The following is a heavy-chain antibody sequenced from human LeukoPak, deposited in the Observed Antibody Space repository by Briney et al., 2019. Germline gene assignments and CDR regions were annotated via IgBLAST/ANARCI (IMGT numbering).Heavy chain of an antibody. J-gene: IGHJ6*02. D-gene: IGHD4-11*01. CDR3: ARWDYSNPRDYYYYYGMDV. Sequence: PSETLSLTCAVSGGSISSGGYSWSWIRQPPGKGLEWIGYIYYSGSTNYNPSLKSRVTISVDTSKNQFSLKLSSVTAADTAVYYCARWDYSNPRDYYYYYGMDVWGQGTTVTVSS. CDR1: GGSISSGGYS. CDR2: IYYSGST. V-gene: IGHV4-61*08.